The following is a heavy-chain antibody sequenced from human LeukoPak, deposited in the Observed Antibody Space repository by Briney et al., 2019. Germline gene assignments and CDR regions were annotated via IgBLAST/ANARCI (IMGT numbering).Heavy chain of an antibody. D-gene: IGHD2-2*01. CDR3: AREIPYPDCSSTGCYGPWDS. CDR1: GYTFTNYG. J-gene: IGHJ4*02. CDR2: IRVNNGNT. V-gene: IGHV1-18*04. Sequence: APVKVSCKASGYTFTNYGITWVRQAPGQGLEWMAWIRVNNGNTNYAQKFQGRGTVTTDTSTSTAYLELRSLRSDDTAVYYCAREIPYPDCSSTGCYGPWDSWGQGTLVTVSS.